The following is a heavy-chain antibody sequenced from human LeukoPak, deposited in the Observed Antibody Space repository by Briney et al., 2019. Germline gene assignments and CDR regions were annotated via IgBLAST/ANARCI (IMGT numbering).Heavy chain of an antibody. D-gene: IGHD3-10*01. CDR1: GFTFSSYA. J-gene: IGHJ4*02. CDR2: ISASGGST. CDR3: AREVSVVRGVN. V-gene: IGHV3-23*01. Sequence: PGGSLRLSCAASGFTFSSYAMSWVRQAPGKGLEWVSSISASGGSTYYAASVKGRFTISRDISKNTLYLQMNSLRAEDTAVYYCAREVSVVRGVNWGQGTLVTVSS.